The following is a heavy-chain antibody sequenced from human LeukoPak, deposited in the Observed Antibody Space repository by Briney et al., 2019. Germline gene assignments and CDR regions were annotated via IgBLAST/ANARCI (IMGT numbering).Heavy chain of an antibody. D-gene: IGHD3-16*01. V-gene: IGHV3-23*01. Sequence: WRSLRLSCESSRFTFCTYAMISVLHVPVNGLQSLSVIYVHIRELPSAASPNGRFTISRDNSKSTVFLQMDSLRAEDTAVYYCATYIQRSQPSDYWGQGTLVSVSS. CDR3: ATYIQRSQPSDY. CDR1: RFTFCTYA. CDR2: IYVHIREL. J-gene: IGHJ4*02.